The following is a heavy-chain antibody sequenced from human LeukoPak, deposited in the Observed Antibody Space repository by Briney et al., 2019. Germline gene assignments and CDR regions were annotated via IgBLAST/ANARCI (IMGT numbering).Heavy chain of an antibody. CDR3: ARGLFRGVRTDPYYHFYMDV. D-gene: IGHD3-10*01. CDR2: INHGGST. CDR1: GGSFSGYY. J-gene: IGHJ6*03. Sequence: SETLSLTCAVYGGSFSGYYWSWIRQPPGKGLEWIGEINHGGSTNYNPSLKSRVTMSVDTSKNQFSLKLSSLTAADTAVYYCARGLFRGVRTDPYYHFYMDVWGRGTTVTVSS. V-gene: IGHV4-34*01.